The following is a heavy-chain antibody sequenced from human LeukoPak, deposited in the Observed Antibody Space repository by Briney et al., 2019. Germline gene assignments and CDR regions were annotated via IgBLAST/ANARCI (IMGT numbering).Heavy chain of an antibody. J-gene: IGHJ4*02. CDR1: GFTFSSYG. V-gene: IGHV3-30*02. CDR3: AKANYYDSSGYYLH. D-gene: IGHD3-22*01. Sequence: GGSLRLSCAASGFTFSSYGMHWVRQAPGKVLEWVAFIRYDGSNKYYADSVKGRFTISRDNSKNTLYLQTNSLGAEDTAVYYCAKANYYDSSGYYLHWGQGTLVTVSS. CDR2: IRYDGSNK.